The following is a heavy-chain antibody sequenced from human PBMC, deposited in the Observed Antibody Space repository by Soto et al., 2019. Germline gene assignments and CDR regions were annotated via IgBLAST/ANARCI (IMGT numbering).Heavy chain of an antibody. CDR2: IYHSGST. D-gene: IGHD4-17*01. CDR1: SGSISSGGYS. J-gene: IGHJ5*02. Sequence: PSETLSLTCAVSSGSISSGGYSWSWIRQPPGKGLEWIGYIYHSGSTYYNPSLKSRVTISVDRSKNQFSLKLSSVTAADTAVYYCARAIDYFNWFDPWGQGTLVTVSS. CDR3: ARAIDYFNWFDP. V-gene: IGHV4-30-2*01.